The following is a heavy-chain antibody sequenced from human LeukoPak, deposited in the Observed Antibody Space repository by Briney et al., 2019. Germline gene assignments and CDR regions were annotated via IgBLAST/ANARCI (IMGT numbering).Heavy chain of an antibody. V-gene: IGHV3-48*02. D-gene: IGHD2-21*01. J-gene: IGHJ3*02. CDR2: ISRSSTTI. CDR1: GFTFSSYS. Sequence: GGSLRLSCAASGFTFSSYSINWVRQALGKGLEWVSYISRSSTTIYYADSVKGRFTISRDNAKNSLYLQMNSLRDEDTAVYYCARDLVVKRYAFDIWGQGTMVTVSS. CDR3: ARDLVVKRYAFDI.